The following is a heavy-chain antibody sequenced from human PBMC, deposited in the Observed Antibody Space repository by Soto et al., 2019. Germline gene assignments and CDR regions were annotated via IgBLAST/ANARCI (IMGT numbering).Heavy chain of an antibody. Sequence: SVKVSCKASGYTFTSYAMHWGRQAPGQRLEWMGWINAGNGNTKYSQKFQGRVTITRDTSASTAYMELSSLRSEDTAVYYCARVEYIAAAGIEYYFDYWGQGTLVTVSS. CDR1: GYTFTSYA. CDR3: ARVEYIAAAGIEYYFDY. CDR2: INAGNGNT. D-gene: IGHD6-13*01. V-gene: IGHV1-3*01. J-gene: IGHJ4*02.